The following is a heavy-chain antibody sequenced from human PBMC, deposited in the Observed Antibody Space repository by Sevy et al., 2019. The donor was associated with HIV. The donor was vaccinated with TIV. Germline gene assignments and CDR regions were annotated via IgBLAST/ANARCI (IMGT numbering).Heavy chain of an antibody. CDR2: IKSKIDGETT. CDR3: ATAPGYYDSAPFDY. CDR1: GFTFSNAW. V-gene: IGHV3-15*01. J-gene: IGHJ4*02. Sequence: GESLKISCAVSGFTFSNAWMNWVRQAPGTGLQWVGLIKSKIDGETTDYVAPVKGRFTISRDDSTNTLYLQMNSLKTEDTGVYYCATAPGYYDSAPFDYWGPGTLVTVS. D-gene: IGHD3-22*01.